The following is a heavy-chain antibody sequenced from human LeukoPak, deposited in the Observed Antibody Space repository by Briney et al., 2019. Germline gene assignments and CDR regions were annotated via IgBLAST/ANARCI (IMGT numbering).Heavy chain of an antibody. J-gene: IGHJ3*02. CDR2: ISYDGSNK. CDR1: GFTFSSYA. Sequence: GRSLRLSCAASGFTFSSYAMHWVRQAPGKGLEEVAVISYDGSNKYYADSVKGRFTISRDNSKNTLYLQMNSLRAEDTAVYYCARSDCSSTSCYRSDAFDIWGQGTMVTVSS. V-gene: IGHV3-30*04. CDR3: ARSDCSSTSCYRSDAFDI. D-gene: IGHD2-2*01.